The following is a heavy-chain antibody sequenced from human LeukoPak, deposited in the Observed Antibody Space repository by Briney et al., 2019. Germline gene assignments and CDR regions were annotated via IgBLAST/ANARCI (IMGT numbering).Heavy chain of an antibody. D-gene: IGHD2-8*01. Sequence: GGSLRLSCAASGFTFSSYAMSSVRQAPGKGLEWVSGISGSGGSTCYAESVKGGFTISRDNSKNSLYLQMYSLRAEDTALYYCAKPGRGGLYGGGFQHWGQGTLVTVSS. CDR2: ISGSGGST. J-gene: IGHJ1*01. V-gene: IGHV3-23*01. CDR3: AKPGRGGLYGGGFQH. CDR1: GFTFSSYA.